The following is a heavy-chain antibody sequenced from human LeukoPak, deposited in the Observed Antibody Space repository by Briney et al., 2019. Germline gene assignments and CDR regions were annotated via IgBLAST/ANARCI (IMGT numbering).Heavy chain of an antibody. V-gene: IGHV3-21*01. Sequence: GGSLRLSCAASGFTFSSYSMNWVRQAPGKGLEWVSSISSSSSYIYYADSVKGRFTISRDNAKNSLYLQMNSLRAEDTAVYYCARALPNHCSSTSCSRTGGYYFDYWGQGTLVTVSS. D-gene: IGHD2-2*01. CDR2: ISSSSSYI. CDR1: GFTFSSYS. CDR3: ARALPNHCSSTSCSRTGGYYFDY. J-gene: IGHJ4*02.